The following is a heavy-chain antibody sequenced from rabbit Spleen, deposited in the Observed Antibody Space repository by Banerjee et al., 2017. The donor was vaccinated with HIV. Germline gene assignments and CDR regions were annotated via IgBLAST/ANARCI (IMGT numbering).Heavy chain of an antibody. J-gene: IGHJ3*01. CDR1: GFSFSIRHY. CDR3: ARSAYTGAGFSAAFTRLDL. Sequence: QSLEESGGDLVKPGASLTLTCTASGFSFSIRHYMCWVRQAPGKGLELIACIYTSNGRAWYASRAKGRFTISKTSSTTVTLQMTSLTAADTATYFCARSAYTGAGFSAAFTRLDLWGPGTLVTVS. V-gene: IGHV1S40*01. D-gene: IGHD7-1*01. CDR2: IYTSNGRA.